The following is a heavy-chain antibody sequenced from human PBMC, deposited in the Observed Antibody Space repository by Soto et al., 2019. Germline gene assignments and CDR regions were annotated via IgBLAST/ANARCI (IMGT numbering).Heavy chain of an antibody. Sequence: QVELVESGGGVVQPGRSLRLSCAASGFTFNTFGMHWVRQAPGKGLEWVALLWYDGSNKYYADSVKGRFTISRDNPKNTLYLQMISLRVEDTAVYYCARERAVTGGTYYFDRWGQGTLVTVSA. J-gene: IGHJ4*02. CDR3: ARERAVTGGTYYFDR. V-gene: IGHV3-33*01. D-gene: IGHD6-19*01. CDR2: LWYDGSNK. CDR1: GFTFNTFG.